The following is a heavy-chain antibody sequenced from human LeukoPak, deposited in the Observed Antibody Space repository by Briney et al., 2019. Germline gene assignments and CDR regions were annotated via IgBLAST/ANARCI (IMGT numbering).Heavy chain of an antibody. V-gene: IGHV3-64*01. D-gene: IGHD3-3*01. CDR1: GFTFSSYA. CDR2: ISSNGGST. J-gene: IGHJ4*02. Sequence: GGSLRLSCAASGFTFSSYAMHWVRQAPGKGLEYVSAISSNGGSTYYANSVKGRFTISRDNSKNTLYLQLGSLRAEDMAVYYCGRDFPGWRCYFLFDYWGQGTLVTSPQ. CDR3: GRDFPGWRCYFLFDY.